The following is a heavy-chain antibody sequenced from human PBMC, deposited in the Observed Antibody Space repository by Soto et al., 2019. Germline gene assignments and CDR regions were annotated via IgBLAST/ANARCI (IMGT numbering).Heavy chain of an antibody. J-gene: IGHJ4*02. Sequence: ESGPTLVNPTQTLTLTCTFSGFSLSTSGMCMSWVRQPPGKALEWIGYIYYSGSTNYNPSLKSRVTISVDTSKNQFSLKLSSVTAADTAVYYCARDRSSKYSYGPGVFDYWGQGTLVTVSS. CDR2: IYYSGST. V-gene: IGHV4-61*08. CDR1: GFSLSTSGMC. D-gene: IGHD5-18*01. CDR3: ARDRSSKYSYGPGVFDY.